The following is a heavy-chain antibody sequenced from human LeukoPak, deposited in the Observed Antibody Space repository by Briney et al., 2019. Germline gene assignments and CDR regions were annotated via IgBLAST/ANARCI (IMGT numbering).Heavy chain of an antibody. D-gene: IGHD3-22*01. V-gene: IGHV4-39*07. J-gene: IGHJ4*02. CDR2: IYYSGST. CDR1: GGSISSSSYY. Sequence: PSETLSLTCTVSGGSISSSSYYWGWIRQPPGKGLEWIGSIYYSGSTYYNPSLKSRVTISVDTSKNQFSLKLSSVTAADTAVYYCARLYYYDSSGYSDYWGQGTLVTVSS. CDR3: ARLYYYDSSGYSDY.